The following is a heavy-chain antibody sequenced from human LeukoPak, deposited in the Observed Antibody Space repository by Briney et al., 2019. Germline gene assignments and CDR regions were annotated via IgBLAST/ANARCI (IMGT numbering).Heavy chain of an antibody. CDR1: GFNFINTW. V-gene: IGHV3-74*01. CDR3: ARERGVSHPFDY. Sequence: GGSLRLSCAASGFNFINTWMHWVRQAPGKGLVWVARIKNDGSGIIYADSVKGRFTISRDNARNTLYLQMNSLRAEDTAVYYCARERGVSHPFDYWGQGTLVTVS. CDR2: IKNDGSGI. D-gene: IGHD2-21*01. J-gene: IGHJ4*02.